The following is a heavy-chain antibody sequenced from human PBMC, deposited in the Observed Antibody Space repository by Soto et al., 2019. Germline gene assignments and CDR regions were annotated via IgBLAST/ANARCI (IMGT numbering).Heavy chain of an antibody. Sequence: QVQLVQSGAEVKKPGSSVKVSCKASGGTFSSYTISWVRQAPGQGLEWMGRIIPILGIANYAQKFQGRVTITADKSTSTAYMELSSLRSEDTAVYYCARSHGPYYYDSSGKGGWFDPWGQGTLVTVSS. CDR1: GGTFSSYT. V-gene: IGHV1-69*02. CDR3: ARSHGPYYYDSSGKGGWFDP. D-gene: IGHD3-22*01. CDR2: IIPILGIA. J-gene: IGHJ5*02.